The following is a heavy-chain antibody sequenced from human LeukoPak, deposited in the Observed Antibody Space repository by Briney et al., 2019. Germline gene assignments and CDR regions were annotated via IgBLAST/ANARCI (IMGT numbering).Heavy chain of an antibody. CDR3: ATDTAMAHEDYFDY. Sequence: PGGSLRPSCAASGFTFSDYYMSWIRQAPGKGLEWVSYISSSGSTIYYADSVKGRFTISRDNAKNSLYLQMNSLRAEDTAVYYCATDTAMAHEDYFDYWGQGTLVTVSS. CDR1: GFTFSDYY. V-gene: IGHV3-11*01. CDR2: ISSSGSTI. J-gene: IGHJ4*02. D-gene: IGHD5-18*01.